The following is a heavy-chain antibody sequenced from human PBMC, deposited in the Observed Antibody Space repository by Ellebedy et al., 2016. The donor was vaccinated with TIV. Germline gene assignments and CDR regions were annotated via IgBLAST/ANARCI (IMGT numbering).Heavy chain of an antibody. CDR3: AKLLLSYDSLTGPEY. D-gene: IGHD3-9*01. Sequence: GESLKISXAASGFTSSRYWMSWVRQAPGKGLEWVANINQDGSEKDYVHSVKGRFTISRDNAKNSLYLQMNSLRAEDTAVYYCAKLLLSYDSLTGPEYWGQGTLVTVSS. CDR1: GFTSSRYW. CDR2: INQDGSEK. J-gene: IGHJ4*02. V-gene: IGHV3-7*01.